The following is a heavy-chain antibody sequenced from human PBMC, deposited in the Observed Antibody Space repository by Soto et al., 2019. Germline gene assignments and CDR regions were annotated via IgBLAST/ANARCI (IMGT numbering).Heavy chain of an antibody. D-gene: IGHD6-6*01. V-gene: IGHV3-21*01. CDR1: GFTFSSYS. CDR2: ISSSRSYI. CDR3: ARDGHSSSSGAIDY. J-gene: IGHJ4*02. Sequence: EVQLVESGGGLVKPGGSLRLSCAASGFTFSSYSMNWVRQAPGKGLEWVSSISSSRSYIYYADSVKGRFTISRDNAKNSLYLQMNSLRAEDTAVYYCARDGHSSSSGAIDYWGQGTLVTVSS.